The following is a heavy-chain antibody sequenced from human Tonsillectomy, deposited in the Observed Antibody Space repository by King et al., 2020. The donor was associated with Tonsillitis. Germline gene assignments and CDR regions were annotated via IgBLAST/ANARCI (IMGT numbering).Heavy chain of an antibody. Sequence: VQLVESGGGLVKPRGSLRLSCAASGFIFSNAWMNWVRQAPGKGLEWVGRIKSKTDGGTTDCAEPVKGRFTFSRDDSKNTLYLQMNSLKTEDTAVYYCTTGTAVADYYYYYYMDVWGKGTTVTVSS. CDR1: GFIFSNAW. D-gene: IGHD6-19*01. J-gene: IGHJ6*03. CDR2: IKSKTDGGTT. V-gene: IGHV3-15*07. CDR3: TTGTAVADYYYYYYMDV.